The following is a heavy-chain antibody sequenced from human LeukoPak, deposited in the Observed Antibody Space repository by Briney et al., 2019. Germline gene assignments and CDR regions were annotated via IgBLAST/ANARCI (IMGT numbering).Heavy chain of an antibody. Sequence: SVTVSCKASGGTFSSYAISWVRQAPGQGLEWMGGIIPIFGTASYAQKFQGRVTITADESTSTAYMELSSLRSEDTAVYYCASHYCSGGSCYLLAIDYWGQGTLVTVSS. CDR3: ASHYCSGGSCYLLAIDY. J-gene: IGHJ4*02. V-gene: IGHV1-69*13. CDR2: IIPIFGTA. CDR1: GGTFSSYA. D-gene: IGHD2-15*01.